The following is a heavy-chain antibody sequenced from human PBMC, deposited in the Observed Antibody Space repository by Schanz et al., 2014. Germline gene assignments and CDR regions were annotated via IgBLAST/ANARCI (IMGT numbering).Heavy chain of an antibody. D-gene: IGHD3-22*01. V-gene: IGHV3-13*01. CDR1: GFTLSNSD. CDR3: ARVHHYDPSGWGYFDY. Sequence: VQLVESGGGLVQPGGSLRLSCAASGFTLSNSDMHWVRQGTGKGLEWVSTIGYLGDTYYPDSVKGRFTVSRDSGQNSLYLQMNRLRAEDTAVYYCARVHHYDPSGWGYFDYWGQGALVTVSS. J-gene: IGHJ4*02. CDR2: IGYLGDT.